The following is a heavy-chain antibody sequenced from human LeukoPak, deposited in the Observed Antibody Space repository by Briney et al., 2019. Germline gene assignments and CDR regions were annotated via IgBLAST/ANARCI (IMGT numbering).Heavy chain of an antibody. Sequence: GGSLRLSCAASGFTFSSYEINWVRQAPGKGLEWVSYISSSGSTIYYADSVKGRFTISRDNAKNSLYLQMNSLRAEDTAVYYCARTAYDSSGYYDYWGQGTLVTVSS. V-gene: IGHV3-48*03. D-gene: IGHD3-22*01. CDR1: GFTFSSYE. CDR2: ISSSGSTI. CDR3: ARTAYDSSGYYDY. J-gene: IGHJ4*02.